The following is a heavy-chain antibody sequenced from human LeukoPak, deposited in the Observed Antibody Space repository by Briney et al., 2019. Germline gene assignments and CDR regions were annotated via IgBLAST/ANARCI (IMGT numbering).Heavy chain of an antibody. J-gene: IGHJ4*02. V-gene: IGHV1-18*01. CDR3: ARVRDYDFWSGYYTEGELLFDY. Sequence: GASVKVSCKASGYTFTSYGISWVRQAPGQGLEWMGWISAYNGNTNYAQKLQGRVTMTTDTSTSTAYMELRSLRSDDTAVYYCARVRDYDFWSGYYTEGELLFDYWGQGTLVTVSS. CDR1: GYTFTSYG. CDR2: ISAYNGNT. D-gene: IGHD3-3*01.